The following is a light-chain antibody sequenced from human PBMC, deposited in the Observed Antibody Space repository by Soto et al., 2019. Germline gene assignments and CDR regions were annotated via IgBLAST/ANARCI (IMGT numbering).Light chain of an antibody. CDR2: LGS. V-gene: IGKV2-28*01. CDR1: QSLLHSNGYNY. CDR3: RQALQTKYS. J-gene: IGKJ2*01. Sequence: DIVMTQSPLSLPVTPGEPASISCRSSQSLLHSNGYNYLYWYLQKPGQSPQLLICLGSNRASGVPDRFSGSGSGTDFTLEISRVEAEDVGVYYCRQALQTKYSFGQGTKLQIK.